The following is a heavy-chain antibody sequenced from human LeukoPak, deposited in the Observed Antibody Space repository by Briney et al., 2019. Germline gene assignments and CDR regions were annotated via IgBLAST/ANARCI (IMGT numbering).Heavy chain of an antibody. V-gene: IGHV3-23*01. CDR3: ARGGHDFWSGPQSGPFGGYYYYMDV. CDR2: ISASGDRT. CDR1: GFTFSNYA. J-gene: IGHJ6*03. D-gene: IGHD3-3*01. Sequence: GGSLRLSCAASGFTFSNYAMTWVRQAPGKGLEWVSSISASGDRTYYTESVKGRFTVSRDNSKNTLYLQMNSLRAEDTALYYCARGGHDFWSGPQSGPFGGYYYYMDVWGKGTTVTVSS.